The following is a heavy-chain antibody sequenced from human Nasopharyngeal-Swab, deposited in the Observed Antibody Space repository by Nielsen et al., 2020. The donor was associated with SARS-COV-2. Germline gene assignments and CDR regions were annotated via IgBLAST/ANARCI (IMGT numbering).Heavy chain of an antibody. Sequence: GESLKISCAAPGFTFSDYYMTWIRQAPGKGLEWVSYISSSGSTIYYADSVKGRFTISRDNAKNSLFLQMNSLRAEDTAVYYCARDRYGDYSDYWGQGTLVTVSS. J-gene: IGHJ4*02. D-gene: IGHD4-17*01. CDR1: GFTFSDYY. V-gene: IGHV3-11*04. CDR3: ARDRYGDYSDY. CDR2: ISSSGSTI.